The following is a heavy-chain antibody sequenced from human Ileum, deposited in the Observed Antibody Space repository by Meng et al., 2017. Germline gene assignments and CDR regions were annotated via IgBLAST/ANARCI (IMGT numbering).Heavy chain of an antibody. CDR3: ARGIGATGLFDS. CDR2: IHYRGTT. D-gene: IGHD6-13*01. J-gene: IGHJ4*02. V-gene: IGHV4-31*03. Sequence: QVQLQESGPGLVKPSQTLSLTCTVSGGASVNSGDSYWTWIRQHPEKGLEWIGSIHYRGTTFNNPSLMSRSTMSVDTSTSQFSLRLSPVTAADTALYFCARGIGATGLFDSWGQGILVTVSS. CDR1: GGASVNSGDSY.